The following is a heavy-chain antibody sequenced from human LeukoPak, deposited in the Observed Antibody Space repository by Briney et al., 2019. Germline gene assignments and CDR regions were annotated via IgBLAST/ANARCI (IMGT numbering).Heavy chain of an antibody. CDR3: ARIEGHCDFWSGYYPTYFDY. CDR1: GGSISSHY. CDR2: IYYSGST. D-gene: IGHD3-3*01. Sequence: SETLSLTCTVSGGSISSHYWSWIRQPPGKGLEWIGYIYYSGSTNYNPSLKSRVTISVDTSKNQFSLKLSSVTAADTAVYYCARIEGHCDFWSGYYPTYFDYWGQGTLVTVSS. J-gene: IGHJ4*02. V-gene: IGHV4-59*11.